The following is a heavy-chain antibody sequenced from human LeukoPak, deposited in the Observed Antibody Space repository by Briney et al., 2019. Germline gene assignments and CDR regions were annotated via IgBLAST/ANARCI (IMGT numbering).Heavy chain of an antibody. Sequence: ASVKVSCKASGYAFTRHYMHWVRQAPGQGLEWMGLINPSGSSTIYAQKFQGRVTMTRDMSTSTDYMELSSLRSEDTAVYYCARDNSVGDYAWWFDPWGQGTLVTVSS. V-gene: IGHV1-46*01. J-gene: IGHJ5*02. D-gene: IGHD1-26*01. CDR2: INPSGSST. CDR1: GYAFTRHY. CDR3: ARDNSVGDYAWWFDP.